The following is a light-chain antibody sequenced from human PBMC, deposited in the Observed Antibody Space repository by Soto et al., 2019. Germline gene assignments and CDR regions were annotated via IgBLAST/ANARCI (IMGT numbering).Light chain of an antibody. J-gene: IGKJ2*01. CDR1: QSVGNN. CDR3: QHYNYWPHT. CDR2: EAS. Sequence: EIVLTQSPATLSLSPGERATLSCRASQSVGNNLAWYQQKPGQAPGLLIYEASTRATGIPARFSGSGSGTDFTLTISSLEPEDFAVYYCQHYNYWPHTFGQGTKLEI. V-gene: IGKV3-11*01.